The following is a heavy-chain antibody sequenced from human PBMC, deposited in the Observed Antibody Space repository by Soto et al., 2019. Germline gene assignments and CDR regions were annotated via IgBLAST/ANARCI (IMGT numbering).Heavy chain of an antibody. Sequence: ASVKVSCKASGYTFTSYGISWVRQAPGQGLEWMGWISAYNGNTNYAQKLQGRVTMTTDTSTSTAYMELRSLRSDDTAVHYCASWARYCSSTSCYNWFDPWGQGTLVTVSS. V-gene: IGHV1-18*04. CDR1: GYTFTSYG. CDR3: ASWARYCSSTSCYNWFDP. CDR2: ISAYNGNT. J-gene: IGHJ5*02. D-gene: IGHD2-2*01.